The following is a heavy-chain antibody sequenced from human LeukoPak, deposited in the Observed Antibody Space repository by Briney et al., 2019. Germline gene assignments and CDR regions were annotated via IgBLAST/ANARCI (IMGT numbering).Heavy chain of an antibody. D-gene: IGHD3-16*01. CDR3: ATEAAGGNDAFDI. Sequence: PSETLSLTCTVSGGSISSYYWSWIRQPPGKGLEWIGYIYYSGSTNYNPSLKSRVTMSVDTSKNQFSLKLSSVTAADTAVYYCATEAAGGNDAFDIWGQGTMVTVSS. CDR2: IYYSGST. CDR1: GGSISSYY. V-gene: IGHV4-59*01. J-gene: IGHJ3*02.